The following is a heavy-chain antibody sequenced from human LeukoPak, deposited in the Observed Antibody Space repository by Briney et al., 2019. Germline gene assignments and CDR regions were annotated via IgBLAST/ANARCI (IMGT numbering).Heavy chain of an antibody. CDR2: INPNSGGT. D-gene: IGHD1-26*01. J-gene: IGHJ3*02. V-gene: IGHV1-2*02. CDR3: AREGGSYPGAFDI. Sequence: ASVKVSCKASGYTFTGYYMHWVRQAPGQGLEWMGWINPNSGGTNYAQKFQGRVTMTRDTSISTAYMELSRLRSDDTAVYYCAREGGSYPGAFDIWGQGTMVTVSS. CDR1: GYTFTGYY.